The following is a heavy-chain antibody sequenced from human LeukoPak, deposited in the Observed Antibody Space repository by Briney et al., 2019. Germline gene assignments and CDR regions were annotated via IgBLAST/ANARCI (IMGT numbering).Heavy chain of an antibody. CDR2: INAGNGDT. D-gene: IGHD1-14*01. J-gene: IGHJ4*02. Sequence: ASVKVSCKASGYTFTSYAIQWVRQAPGQRLEWMGWINAGNGDTKYSQRFQGRVTITRNTSISTAYMELSSLRSEDTAVYYCARDGPFPGEEGAAHFDYWGQGTLVTVSS. CDR1: GYTFTSYA. CDR3: ARDGPFPGEEGAAHFDY. V-gene: IGHV1-3*01.